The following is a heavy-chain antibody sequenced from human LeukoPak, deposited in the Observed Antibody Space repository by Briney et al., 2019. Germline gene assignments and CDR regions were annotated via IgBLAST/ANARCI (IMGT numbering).Heavy chain of an antibody. Sequence: GGSLRLSCAASGFTFSSYAMSWVRQPPGKGLEWVSTISGSGGRSYYADSVKGRFIISRDNPKNTLYLQMNSLRAEDTAVFYCARDFLNAIDIWGQGTMVTVSS. V-gene: IGHV3-23*01. J-gene: IGHJ3*02. CDR1: GFTFSSYA. D-gene: IGHD2/OR15-2a*01. CDR2: ISGSGGRS. CDR3: ARDFLNAIDI.